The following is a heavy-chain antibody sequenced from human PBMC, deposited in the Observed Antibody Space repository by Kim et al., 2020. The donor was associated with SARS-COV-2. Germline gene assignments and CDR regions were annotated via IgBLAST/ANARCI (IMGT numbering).Heavy chain of an antibody. CDR3: ARGPDTVVYYYYYYGMDV. J-gene: IGHJ6*02. D-gene: IGHD5-18*01. Sequence: KGRFTISRDNAKNSLYLQMNSLRAEDTAVYYCARGPDTVVYYYYYYGMDVWGQGTTVTVSS. V-gene: IGHV3-11*06.